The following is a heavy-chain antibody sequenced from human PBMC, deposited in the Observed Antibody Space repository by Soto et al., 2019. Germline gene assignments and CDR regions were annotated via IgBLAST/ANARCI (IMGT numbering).Heavy chain of an antibody. Sequence: DVQLVESGGGLVQPGRSLRLSCAASGFTFDDYAMHWVRQAPGKGLEWVSGISWNSGSIGYADSVKGRFTISRDNAKNSLYLQMNRLRAEDTALYYCAKGLWIQLWDPFDYWGQGTLVTVSS. D-gene: IGHD5-18*01. CDR2: ISWNSGSI. V-gene: IGHV3-9*01. CDR1: GFTFDDYA. CDR3: AKGLWIQLWDPFDY. J-gene: IGHJ4*02.